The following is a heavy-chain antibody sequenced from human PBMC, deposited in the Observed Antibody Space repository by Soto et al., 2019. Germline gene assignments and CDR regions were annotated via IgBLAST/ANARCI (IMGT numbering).Heavy chain of an antibody. D-gene: IGHD3-16*02. J-gene: IGHJ3*02. CDR2: TYYRSKWYN. CDR3: ARGLARALRSSPDAFDI. V-gene: IGHV6-1*01. Sequence: SQTLSLTCAISGDSVSSNSAAWNWIRSSPSRGLEWLGRTYYRSKWYNDYAVSVKSRITINPDTSKNQFSLQLNSVTPEDTAVYYCARGLARALRSSPDAFDIWGQGTMVTVSS. CDR1: GDSVSSNSAA.